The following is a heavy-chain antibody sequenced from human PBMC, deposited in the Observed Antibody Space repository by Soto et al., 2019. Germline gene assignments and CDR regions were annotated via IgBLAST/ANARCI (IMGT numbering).Heavy chain of an antibody. Sequence: SGGSLRLSCAASGFTFSSYGMHWVRQAPGKGLEWVAVIWYDGSNKYYADSVKGRFTISRDNSKNTLYLQMNSLRAEDTAVYYCARGHYGSGSYYPFDYWGQGTLVTVSS. CDR2: IWYDGSNK. J-gene: IGHJ4*02. CDR3: ARGHYGSGSYYPFDY. V-gene: IGHV3-33*01. CDR1: GFTFSSYG. D-gene: IGHD3-10*01.